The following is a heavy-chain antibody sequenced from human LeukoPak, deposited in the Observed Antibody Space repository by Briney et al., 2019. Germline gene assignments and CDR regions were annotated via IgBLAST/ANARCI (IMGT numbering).Heavy chain of an antibody. D-gene: IGHD5-12*01. J-gene: IGHJ4*02. Sequence: GASVKVSCKASGYTFTSYGISWVRQAPGQGLEWMGWISAYNGNTNYAQKLQGRVTMTTDTFTSTAYMELSSLRSDDTAVYYCARDGGYSGYDYLALDYWGQGTLVTVSS. V-gene: IGHV1-18*01. CDR2: ISAYNGNT. CDR3: ARDGGYSGYDYLALDY. CDR1: GYTFTSYG.